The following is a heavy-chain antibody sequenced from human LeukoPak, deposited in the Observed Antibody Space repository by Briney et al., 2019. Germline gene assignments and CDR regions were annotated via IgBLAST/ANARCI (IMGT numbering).Heavy chain of an antibody. D-gene: IGHD3-22*01. J-gene: IGHJ4*02. V-gene: IGHV1-18*01. CDR1: GYTCTSDG. CDR2: ISAYNGNT. Sequence: GASVKVSCKTSGYTCTSDGISWVRQAPGQGLELMGWISAYNGNTNYAQKLQGRVTMTTDTSTSTAYMELRSLRSDDTAVYYCASAHYYDSSGYPFDYWGQGTLVTVSS. CDR3: ASAHYYDSSGYPFDY.